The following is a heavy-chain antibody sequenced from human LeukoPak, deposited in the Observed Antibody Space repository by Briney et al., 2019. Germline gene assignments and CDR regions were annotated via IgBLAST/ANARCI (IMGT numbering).Heavy chain of an antibody. Sequence: ASVKVSCKAAGYIFTSYGISWVRQAPGQGLEWMGWINCYNGQTNYARKVQGRVTMTTDRSTSTAYMELRSLRLDDTAVYYCARARSSWYPFDYWGQGTLVTVSS. CDR1: GYIFTSYG. V-gene: IGHV1-18*01. CDR3: ARARSSWYPFDY. J-gene: IGHJ4*02. D-gene: IGHD6-13*01. CDR2: INCYNGQT.